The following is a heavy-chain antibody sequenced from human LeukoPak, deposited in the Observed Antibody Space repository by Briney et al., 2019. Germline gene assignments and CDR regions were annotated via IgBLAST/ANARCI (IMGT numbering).Heavy chain of an antibody. D-gene: IGHD3-16*02. CDR2: IYHSGST. J-gene: IGHJ4*02. Sequence: SETLSLTCAVSGYSISSGYYWGWIRQPPGKGLEWIGSIYHSGSTYYNPSLKSRVTISVDTSKNQFSLKLISVTAADTAVYYCSSLYDYVWGSYRYTYRVDYWGQGTLVTVSS. CDR1: GYSISSGYY. CDR3: SSLYDYVWGSYRYTYRVDY. V-gene: IGHV4-38-2*01.